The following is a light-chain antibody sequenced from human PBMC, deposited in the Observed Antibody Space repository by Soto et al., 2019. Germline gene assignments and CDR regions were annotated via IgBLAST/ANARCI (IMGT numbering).Light chain of an antibody. CDR1: SSNIGAGYD. J-gene: IGLJ1*01. CDR2: GNS. V-gene: IGLV1-40*01. Sequence: QSVLTQPSSVSGAPGQRVTISYTGSSSNIGAGYDVHWYQQLPGTAPKLLIYGNSNRPSGVPDRFSGSKSGTSASLAITGLQAEDEADYYCQSYDSSLSGFYVFGTGTKVAAL. CDR3: QSYDSSLSGFYV.